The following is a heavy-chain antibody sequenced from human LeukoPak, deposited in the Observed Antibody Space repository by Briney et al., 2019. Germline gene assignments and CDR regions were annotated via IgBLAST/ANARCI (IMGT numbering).Heavy chain of an antibody. CDR2: IYYSGST. CDR1: GGSISSYY. CDR3: ARSIYDFWSGYYHDAFDI. J-gene: IGHJ3*02. Sequence: SETLSLTCTVSGGSISSYYWSCIRQPPGKGLEWIGYIYYSGSTNYNPSLKSRVTISVDTSKNQFSLKRSSVTAADTAVYYCARSIYDFWSGYYHDAFDIWGQGTMVTVSS. D-gene: IGHD3-3*01. V-gene: IGHV4-59*01.